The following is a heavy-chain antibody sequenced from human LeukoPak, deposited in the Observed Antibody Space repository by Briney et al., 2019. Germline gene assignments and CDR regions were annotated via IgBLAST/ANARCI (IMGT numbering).Heavy chain of an antibody. D-gene: IGHD3-22*01. CDR2: ISYDGSNK. Sequence: GALRLSCAASGFTFSSYGMHWVRQAPGKGLEWVAVISYDGSNKYYADSVKGRFTISRDNSKNTLYLQMNSQRAEDTAVYYCAKDTYYYDSSGYYYVNYWGQGTLVTVSS. J-gene: IGHJ4*02. CDR3: AKDTYYYDSSGYYYVNY. V-gene: IGHV3-30*18. CDR1: GFTFSSYG.